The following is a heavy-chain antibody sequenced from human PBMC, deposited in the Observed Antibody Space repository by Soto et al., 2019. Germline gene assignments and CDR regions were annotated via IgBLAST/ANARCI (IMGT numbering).Heavy chain of an antibody. CDR1: GFTFSSYA. CDR2: MGGSGGST. J-gene: IGHJ3*01. Sequence: GGSLRLSCAASGFTFSSYAMNWVRQAPGKGLEWVSTMGGSGGSTYYADSVKGRSTNSRDISKNTRFLQMTSLRADDTAVYYCAKAGPPYYYYDSSGYYLGAFDFWGQGTMVTVSS. CDR3: AKAGPPYYYYDSSGYYLGAFDF. D-gene: IGHD3-22*01. V-gene: IGHV3-23*01.